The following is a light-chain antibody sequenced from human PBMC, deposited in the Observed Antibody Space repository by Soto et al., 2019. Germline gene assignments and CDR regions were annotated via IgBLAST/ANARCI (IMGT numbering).Light chain of an antibody. Sequence: QSVLTQPASVSGSPGQSITISCTGTSSDVGGYNYVSWYQQHPGKAPKLMIYEVSNRPSGVSNRSSGSKSDNTASLTISGLQAEDEADYYCSSYTSFSTYVFGTGTKVTVL. CDR1: SSDVGGYNY. CDR2: EVS. V-gene: IGLV2-14*01. CDR3: SSYTSFSTYV. J-gene: IGLJ1*01.